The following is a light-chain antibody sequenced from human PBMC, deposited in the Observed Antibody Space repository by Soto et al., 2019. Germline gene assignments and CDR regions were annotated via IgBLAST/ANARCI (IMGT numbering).Light chain of an antibody. V-gene: IGLV1-44*01. Sequence: QPVLTQPPSASGTPGQRVTISCSGSSSNIGSNTVNWYQQLPGTAPKLLIYSYNQRPSGVPDRFSDSKSGTSASLAISGLQSEDEADHYCAAWDDSLNGYVFGTGTKLTVL. CDR3: AAWDDSLNGYV. CDR2: SYN. J-gene: IGLJ1*01. CDR1: SSNIGSNT.